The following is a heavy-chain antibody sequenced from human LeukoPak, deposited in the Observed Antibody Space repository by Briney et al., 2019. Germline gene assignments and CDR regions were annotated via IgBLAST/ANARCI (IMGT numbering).Heavy chain of an antibody. D-gene: IGHD3-3*01. Sequence: SETLSLTCTVSGGSISSSSYYWGWIRQPPGKGLEWIGSIYYSGSTYYHPSLKSRVTISVDTSKNQFSLKLSSVTAADPAVYYCARRFCSGYCYFDYWGQGPLVTVSS. V-gene: IGHV4-39*01. CDR1: GGSISSSSYY. CDR2: IYYSGST. CDR3: ARRFCSGYCYFDY. J-gene: IGHJ4*02.